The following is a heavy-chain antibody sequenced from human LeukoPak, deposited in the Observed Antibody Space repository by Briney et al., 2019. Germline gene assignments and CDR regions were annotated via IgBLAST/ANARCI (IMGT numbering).Heavy chain of an antibody. CDR3: ANGRGYSGYDPYYFDY. V-gene: IGHV3-30*18. CDR1: GFTFSSYG. D-gene: IGHD5-12*01. Sequence: GGSLRLSCAASGFTFSSYGMHWVRQAPGKGLEGVAVISYDGSNKYYADSVKGRFTISRDNSKNTLYLQMNSLRAEDTAVYYCANGRGYSGYDPYYFDYWGQGTLVTVSS. J-gene: IGHJ4*02. CDR2: ISYDGSNK.